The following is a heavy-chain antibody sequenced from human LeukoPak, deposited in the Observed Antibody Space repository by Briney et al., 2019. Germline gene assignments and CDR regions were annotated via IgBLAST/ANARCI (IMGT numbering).Heavy chain of an antibody. J-gene: IGHJ4*02. Sequence: GGSLRLSCAASGFNFRNYAMTWVRQAPGKGLEWVSGVSGSGGGTYYADSVKGRFTISRDNSKNTLNLQMNSLRAEDTAVYYCAKGHIESGGYYYFDYWGQGTLVTVSS. CDR2: VSGSGGGT. V-gene: IGHV3-23*01. CDR1: GFNFRNYA. D-gene: IGHD3-22*01. CDR3: AKGHIESGGYYYFDY.